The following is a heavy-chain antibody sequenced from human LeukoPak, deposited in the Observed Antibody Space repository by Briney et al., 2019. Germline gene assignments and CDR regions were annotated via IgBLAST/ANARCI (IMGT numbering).Heavy chain of an antibody. Sequence: PGRSLRLSCAASGFTFSSYAMHWVRQAPGKGLEWVAVISYDGSNKYYADSVKGRFTISRDNSKNTLYLQMNSLRAEDTAVYYCAKYSSSSWYHIQHWGQGTLVTVSS. D-gene: IGHD6-13*01. CDR3: AKYSSSSWYHIQH. CDR2: ISYDGSNK. J-gene: IGHJ1*01. CDR1: GFTFSSYA. V-gene: IGHV3-30-3*02.